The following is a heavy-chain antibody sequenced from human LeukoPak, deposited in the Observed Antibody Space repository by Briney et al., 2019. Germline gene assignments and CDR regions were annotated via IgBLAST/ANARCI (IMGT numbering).Heavy chain of an antibody. CDR2: ISAYNGNT. D-gene: IGHD3-22*01. CDR3: ARAGLNYYDSSGYLG. V-gene: IGHV1-18*01. CDR1: GYTFTSYG. Sequence: ASVKVSCKASGYTFTSYGISWVRQAPGQGLEWMGWISAYNGNTNYAQKLQGRVTMTTDASTSTAYMELRSLRSDDTAVYYCARAGLNYYDSSGYLGWGQGTLVTVSS. J-gene: IGHJ4*02.